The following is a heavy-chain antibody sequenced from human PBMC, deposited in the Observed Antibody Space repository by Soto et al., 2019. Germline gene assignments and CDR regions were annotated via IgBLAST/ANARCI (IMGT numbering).Heavy chain of an antibody. V-gene: IGHV3-30-3*01. J-gene: IGHJ4*02. D-gene: IGHD6-19*01. CDR2: ISYDGSNK. Sequence: QVQLVESGVGVVQPGRSLRLSCAASGFTFSSYAMHWVRQAPGKGLEWVAVISYDGSNKYYADSVKGRFTISRDNSKTTLYLQMNSLRAEDTAVYYCARDRSLHSSGWKRVDYCGQGTLVTVSS. CDR3: ARDRSLHSSGWKRVDY. CDR1: GFTFSSYA.